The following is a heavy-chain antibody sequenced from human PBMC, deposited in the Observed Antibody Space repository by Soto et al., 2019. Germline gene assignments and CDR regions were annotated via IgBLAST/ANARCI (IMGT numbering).Heavy chain of an antibody. Sequence: PGVSLKVSCKGAGDSFTSYWISCVRQMPGKGLEWMGRIDPSDSYTNYSPSFQGHVTISADKSISTAYLQWSSLKASDTAMYYCAARFSSGWSYYYYGMDVWGQGTTVTVSS. CDR2: IDPSDSYT. D-gene: IGHD6-19*01. J-gene: IGHJ6*02. CDR1: GDSFTSYW. V-gene: IGHV5-10-1*01. CDR3: AARFSSGWSYYYYGMDV.